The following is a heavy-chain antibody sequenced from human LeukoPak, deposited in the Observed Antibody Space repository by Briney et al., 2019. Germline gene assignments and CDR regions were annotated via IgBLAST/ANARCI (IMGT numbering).Heavy chain of an antibody. D-gene: IGHD1-26*01. V-gene: IGHV1-18*01. CDR3: ARVVGATLEGLFDY. J-gene: IGHJ4*02. Sequence: ASVTVSCTASGYTFTNYGISWVRQAPGQGLEWMGWISAYNGNTNYAQKLQGRVTMTTDTSTSTAYMELRSLRSDDTAVYYCARVVGATLEGLFDYWGQGTLVTVSS. CDR1: GYTFTNYG. CDR2: ISAYNGNT.